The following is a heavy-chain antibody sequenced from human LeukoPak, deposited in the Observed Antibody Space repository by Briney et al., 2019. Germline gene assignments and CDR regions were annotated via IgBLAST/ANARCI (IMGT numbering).Heavy chain of an antibody. CDR3: ARDIAAAGTRAHY. CDR1: GFTFSSYG. V-gene: IGHV3-30*03. Sequence: PGRSLRLSCAASGFTFSSYGMHWVRQAPGKGLEWVAVISYDGSNKYYADSVKGRFTISRDNSKNTLYLQMNSLRAEDTAVYYCARDIAAAGTRAHYWGQGALVTVSS. CDR2: ISYDGSNK. J-gene: IGHJ4*02. D-gene: IGHD6-13*01.